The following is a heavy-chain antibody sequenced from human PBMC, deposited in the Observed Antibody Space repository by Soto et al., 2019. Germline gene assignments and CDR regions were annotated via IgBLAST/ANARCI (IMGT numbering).Heavy chain of an antibody. CDR3: ARDLAPPPGYYYDSSGYPAYGMDV. V-gene: IGHV4-31*03. D-gene: IGHD3-22*01. CDR2: IYYSGST. Sequence: PSETLSLTCTVSGGSISSGGYYWSWIRQHPGKGLEWIGYIYYSGSTYYNPSLKSRVTISVDTSKNQFSLKLSSVTAADTAVYYCARDLAPPPGYYYDSSGYPAYGMDVWGQGTTVTVSS. J-gene: IGHJ6*02. CDR1: GGSISSGGYY.